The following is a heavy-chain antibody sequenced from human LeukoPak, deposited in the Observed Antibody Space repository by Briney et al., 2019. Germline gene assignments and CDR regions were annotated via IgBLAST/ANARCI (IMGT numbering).Heavy chain of an antibody. CDR3: ARGPRFYGSGSYEYSYYYYYYGMDV. CDR2: INHKGAT. J-gene: IGHJ6*04. Sequence: PSETLSLTCAVYGGSFSGYYWTWVRQPPGKGLEWIGEINHKGATNYNPSLKSRVTISLDTSKNQFSLKLSSVTAADTAVYYCARGPRFYGSGSYEYSYYYYYYGMDVWGKGTAVTVSS. CDR1: GGSFSGYY. V-gene: IGHV4-34*01. D-gene: IGHD3-10*01.